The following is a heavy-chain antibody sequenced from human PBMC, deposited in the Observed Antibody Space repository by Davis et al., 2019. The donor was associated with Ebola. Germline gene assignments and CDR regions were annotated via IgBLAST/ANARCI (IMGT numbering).Heavy chain of an antibody. J-gene: IGHJ6*02. CDR2: IIPSGGST. D-gene: IGHD6-13*01. CDR3: ARLSSTWSSLYGMDV. Sequence: ASVKVSCKASGYTFISYYMHWVRQAPGQGLEWMGIIIPSGGSTSYAQKFQGRVTITRDTSATTAYMDLSSLRSEDTAVYFCARLSSTWSSLYGMDVWGQGTTVTVSS. V-gene: IGHV1-46*01. CDR1: GYTFISYY.